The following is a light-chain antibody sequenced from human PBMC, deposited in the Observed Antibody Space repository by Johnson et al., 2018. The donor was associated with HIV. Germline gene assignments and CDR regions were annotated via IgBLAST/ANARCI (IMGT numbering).Light chain of an antibody. CDR1: SSNIGNNY. Sequence: QAVLTQPPSVSAAPGQKVTISCSGSSSNIGNNYVSWYQSLPGTAPKLLIYENDRRPSGIPDRFSASKSGTSATLAITGLQTVAEADYYCGTWIYTGSVFGSGTKVTVL. J-gene: IGLJ1*01. V-gene: IGLV1-51*01. CDR2: END. CDR3: GTWIYTGSV.